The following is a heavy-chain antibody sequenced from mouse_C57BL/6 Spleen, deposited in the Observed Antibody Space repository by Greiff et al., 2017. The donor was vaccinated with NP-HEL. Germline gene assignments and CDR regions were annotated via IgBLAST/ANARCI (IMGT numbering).Heavy chain of an antibody. CDR2: ISSGSSTI. V-gene: IGHV5-17*01. Sequence: DVKLVESGGGLVKPGGSLKLSCAASGFTFSDYGMHWVRQAPEKGLEWVAYISSGSSTIYYADTVKGRFTISRDNAKNTLFLQMTSLRSEDTAMYYCARKYDYDVAWFAYWGQGTLVTVSA. CDR1: GFTFSDYG. CDR3: ARKYDYDVAWFAY. D-gene: IGHD2-4*01. J-gene: IGHJ3*01.